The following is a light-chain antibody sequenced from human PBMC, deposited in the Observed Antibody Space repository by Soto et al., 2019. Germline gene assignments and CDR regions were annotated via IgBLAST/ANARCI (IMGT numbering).Light chain of an antibody. CDR3: QQRAT. CDR2: ATS. V-gene: IGKV3-20*01. J-gene: IGKJ5*01. Sequence: ESVLTQSQGTLSLSPGERDTLSSRSSQSVSSNYLACGQHKRLQAPRLLIYATSIRARVIAARFSGGLSGTDFTLTIGDLEPEDCPVYCCQQRATFGQGTRLDIK. CDR1: QSVSSNY.